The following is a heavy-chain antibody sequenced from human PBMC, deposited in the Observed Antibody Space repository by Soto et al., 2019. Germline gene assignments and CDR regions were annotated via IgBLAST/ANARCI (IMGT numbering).Heavy chain of an antibody. V-gene: IGHV1-18*01. CDR2: INGYTGNT. CDR1: GYTFTSYG. D-gene: IGHD3-16*01. Sequence: QVQLVQSGAEVKKPGASVKVSCKASGYTFTSYGFSWVRQAPGQGLEWMGWINGYTGNTHYAQKFQGRVTMTTDTSTSTAYMELWPLISDDTAVYYCARSWVTGKGGMDVWGQGTTVTVSS. CDR3: ARSWVTGKGGMDV. J-gene: IGHJ6*02.